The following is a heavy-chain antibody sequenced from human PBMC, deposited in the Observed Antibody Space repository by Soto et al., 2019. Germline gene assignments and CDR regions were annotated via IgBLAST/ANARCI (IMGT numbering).Heavy chain of an antibody. V-gene: IGHV3-11*01. D-gene: IGHD1-7*01. Sequence: PGGSLRLSCAASGFSFSDYYMSWIRQAPGKGLEWLSYISSSGSIIYYADSVKGRFTISMDNAKNSLYLQMNSLRAEDTAVYYCARDGTTQTETKGMDVWGQGTTVIVSS. CDR1: GFSFSDYY. CDR3: ARDGTTQTETKGMDV. J-gene: IGHJ6*02. CDR2: ISSSGSII.